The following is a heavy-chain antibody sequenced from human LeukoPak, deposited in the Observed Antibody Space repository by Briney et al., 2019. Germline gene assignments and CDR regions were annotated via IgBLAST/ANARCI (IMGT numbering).Heavy chain of an antibody. CDR3: ARLETSHLPDY. D-gene: IGHD2-2*01. CDR2: IYFSGST. CDR1: GGSLSSSY. J-gene: IGHJ4*02. V-gene: IGHV4-59*08. Sequence: SETLSLTCTVSGGSLSSSYWNWIRQPPGKGLEWIGHIYFSGSTNYNPSLKSRVTISVDTSKNQFSLKLSSVTAADTSVYYCARLETSHLPDYWGQGTLVTVSS.